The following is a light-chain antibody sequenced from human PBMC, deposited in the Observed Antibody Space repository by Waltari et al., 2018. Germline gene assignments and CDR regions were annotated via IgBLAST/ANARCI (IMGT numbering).Light chain of an antibody. CDR2: DTS. J-gene: IGKJ4*01. CDR1: QNVGNY. Sequence: DIVLTQSPATLSLSLGDGSTLPCRASQNVGNYLAWYQQKPGQAPRLLIYDTSNRATGIPARFSGRGSGTDLTLTISGREPEDFAVYYGQHRRNWPLNFGGGTKVE. CDR3: QHRRNWPLN. V-gene: IGKV3-11*01.